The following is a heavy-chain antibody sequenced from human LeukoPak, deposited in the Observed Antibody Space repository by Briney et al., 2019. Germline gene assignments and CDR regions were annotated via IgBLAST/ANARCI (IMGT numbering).Heavy chain of an antibody. CDR1: GGSFSGYY. V-gene: IGHV4-34*01. J-gene: IGHJ5*02. D-gene: IGHD3-22*01. Sequence: SETLSLTCAVYGGSFSGYYWSWIRQPPGKGLEWIGEINHSGSTNYNPSLKSRVTISVDTSKNQFSLKLSSVTAADTAVYYCASTYYYDSSGYYYVNWFDPWGQGTLVTVSS. CDR2: INHSGST. CDR3: ASTYYYDSSGYYYVNWFDP.